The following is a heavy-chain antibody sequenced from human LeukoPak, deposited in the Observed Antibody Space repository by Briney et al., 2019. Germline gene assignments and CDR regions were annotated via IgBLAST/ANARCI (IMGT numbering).Heavy chain of an antibody. V-gene: IGHV4-39*07. CDR3: VRLSTTIFGVVIQIDP. D-gene: IGHD3-3*01. J-gene: IGHJ5*02. Sequence: PSETLSLTCTVSGGSISITNYYWGWIRQPPGKGLEWIGSIYHTGGTHYNPSLKSRITISVDTSKNQLSLNLTSVTAADTAVYYCVRLSTTIFGVVIQIDPWGQGNLVTVSS. CDR2: IYHTGGT. CDR1: GGSISITNYY.